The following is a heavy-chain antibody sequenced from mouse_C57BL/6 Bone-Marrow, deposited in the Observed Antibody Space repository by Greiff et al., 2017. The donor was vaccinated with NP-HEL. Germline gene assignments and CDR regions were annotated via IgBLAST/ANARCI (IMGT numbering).Heavy chain of an antibody. J-gene: IGHJ2*01. V-gene: IGHV1-15*01. CDR3: KRRWYLDY. CDR1: GYTFTDYE. CDR2: IDPETGGT. Sequence: QVQLKESGAELVRPGASVTLSCKASGYTFTDYEMHWVKQTPVHGLEWIGAIDPETGGTAYNQKFKGKAILTVDKSSSTAYMELRSLTSEDSAVYSCKRRWYLDYWGQGTTLTVSS. D-gene: IGHD2-1*01.